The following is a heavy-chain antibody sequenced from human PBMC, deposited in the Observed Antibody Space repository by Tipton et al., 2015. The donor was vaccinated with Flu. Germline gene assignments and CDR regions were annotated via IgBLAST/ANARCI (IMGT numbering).Heavy chain of an antibody. D-gene: IGHD6-19*01. J-gene: IGHJ4*02. V-gene: IGHV3-23*01. CDR2: ISGTVIST. Sequence: SLRLSCAASGFTVSGNYMNWVRQAPGRGLEWVAGISGTVISTYYADSVKGRFTISRDNFKSTVYLQMNSLRAEDTAVYYCAKVIPELVAGLDYWGQGTLVTVSS. CDR3: AKVIPELVAGLDY. CDR1: GFTVSGNY.